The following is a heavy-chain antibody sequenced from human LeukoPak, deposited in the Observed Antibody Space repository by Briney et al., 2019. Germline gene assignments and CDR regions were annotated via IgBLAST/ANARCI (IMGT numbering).Heavy chain of an antibody. CDR1: GFTFDGYA. CDR2: ISWNSGSI. Sequence: GGSLRLPCAASGFTFDGYAMHWVRQAPGKGLEWVSCISWNSGSIGYADSVKGRFTISRDNAKNSLYLQMNSLRAEDTALYYCAKLNGPYSSSSSTFDYWGQGTLVTVSS. V-gene: IGHV3-9*01. CDR3: AKLNGPYSSSSSTFDY. J-gene: IGHJ4*02. D-gene: IGHD6-13*01.